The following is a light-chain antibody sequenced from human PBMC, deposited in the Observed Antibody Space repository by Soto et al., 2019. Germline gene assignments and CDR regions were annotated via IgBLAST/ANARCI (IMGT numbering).Light chain of an antibody. J-gene: IGKJ1*01. Sequence: DIVMTQSPDSLAVSLGERATINCKSSQSVLYSSNNKNYLAWYQQKPGQPPKQLIYWASTRESGVPDRFSGSGSGTDFTLTISSLQAEDVAVYYCHQYNGVPWTFGQGTKVEIK. V-gene: IGKV4-1*01. CDR2: WAS. CDR1: QSVLYSSNNKNY. CDR3: HQYNGVPWT.